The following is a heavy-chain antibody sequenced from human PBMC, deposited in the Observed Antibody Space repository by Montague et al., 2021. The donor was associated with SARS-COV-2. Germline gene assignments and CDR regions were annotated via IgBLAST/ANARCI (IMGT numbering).Heavy chain of an antibody. V-gene: IGHV4-39*01. J-gene: IGHJ3*02. Sequence: SETLSLTCTVSGGSIGSNTNYWNWIRQPPGKGLEWIGSPSYSGTTXYNPSLKSRVTISVDTSKNQFSLKLSSVTATDTAVYYCARRGRGSDILTGHRDGFDIWGRGTMVTVSS. CDR2: PSYSGTT. D-gene: IGHD3-9*01. CDR3: ARRGRGSDILTGHRDGFDI. CDR1: GGSIGSNTNY.